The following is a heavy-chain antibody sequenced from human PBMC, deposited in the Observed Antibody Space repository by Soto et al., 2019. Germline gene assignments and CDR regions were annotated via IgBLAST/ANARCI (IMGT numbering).Heavy chain of an antibody. Sequence: PSETLSLTCAVYGGSFSGYYWSWIRQPPGKGLEWIGEINHSGSTNYNPSLKSRVTISVDTSKNQFSLKLSSVTAADTAVYYRARGGVFGYSYGLIYYGMDVWGQGTTVTVSS. J-gene: IGHJ6*02. D-gene: IGHD5-18*01. CDR1: GGSFSGYY. CDR3: ARGGVFGYSYGLIYYGMDV. V-gene: IGHV4-34*01. CDR2: INHSGST.